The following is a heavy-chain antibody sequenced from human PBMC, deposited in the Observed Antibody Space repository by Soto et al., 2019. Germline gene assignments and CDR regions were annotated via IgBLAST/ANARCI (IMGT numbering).Heavy chain of an antibody. CDR2: IYWDDDK. J-gene: IGHJ4*02. V-gene: IGHV2-5*02. CDR1: GFSLSASGVG. Sequence: SGPTLVNPTQTLTLTCTFSGFSLSASGVGVTWIRQSPGKALEWLALIYWDDDKRYSPSLKSRLTITKDTSKNQVVLTMTNMDPVDTATYFCARSYFYGLGRRTYDYWGQGTLVTVSS. D-gene: IGHD3-10*01. CDR3: ARSYFYGLGRRTYDY.